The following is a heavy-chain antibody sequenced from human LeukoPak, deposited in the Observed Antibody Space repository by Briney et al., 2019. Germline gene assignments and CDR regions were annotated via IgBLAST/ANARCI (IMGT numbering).Heavy chain of an antibody. D-gene: IGHD3-10*01. J-gene: IGHJ4*02. CDR1: GFTFSSYA. CDR2: ISGSGGST. Sequence: GGSLRLSCAASGFTFSSYAMSWVRQAPGKGLEWVSAISGSGGSTYYADSVKGRFTISRDNSKNTLYLQMNSLRAEDTAVYYCAKDGLLWFGEPTNFDYWGQETLVTVSS. V-gene: IGHV3-23*01. CDR3: AKDGLLWFGEPTNFDY.